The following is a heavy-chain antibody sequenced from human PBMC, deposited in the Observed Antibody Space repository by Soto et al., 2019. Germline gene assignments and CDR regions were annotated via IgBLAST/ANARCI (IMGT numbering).Heavy chain of an antibody. D-gene: IGHD2-15*01. Sequence: QVQLVQSGAEVKKPGSSVKVSCKASGGTFSSYAISWVRQAPGQGLEWMGGISPIFGTANYGQRFKGRGTITADESTSTAYMELSSVRSEDTAVYYCSRDVLRLQGPNHYWGQGTLVTVSS. CDR2: ISPIFGTA. CDR3: SRDVLRLQGPNHY. V-gene: IGHV1-69*01. J-gene: IGHJ4*02. CDR1: GGTFSSYA.